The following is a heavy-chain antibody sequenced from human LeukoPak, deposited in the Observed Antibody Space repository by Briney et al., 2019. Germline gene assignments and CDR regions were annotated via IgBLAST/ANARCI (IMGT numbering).Heavy chain of an antibody. Sequence: GGSLRLSCAASGFTFSSYSMNWVRQAPGKGLEWVSVIYSGGSTYYADSVKGRFTISRDNSKNTLYLQMNSLRAEDTAVYYCARDRPYDSSGYYFGFDYWGQGTLVTVSS. CDR1: GFTFSSYS. CDR2: IYSGGST. CDR3: ARDRPYDSSGYYFGFDY. V-gene: IGHV3-66*01. D-gene: IGHD3-22*01. J-gene: IGHJ4*02.